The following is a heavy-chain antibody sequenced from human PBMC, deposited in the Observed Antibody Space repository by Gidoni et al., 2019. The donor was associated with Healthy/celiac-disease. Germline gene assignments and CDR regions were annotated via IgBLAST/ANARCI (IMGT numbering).Heavy chain of an antibody. CDR1: GFPFSSYR. CDR3: ARGAGARNYYDSSGFDY. CDR2: ISSSSSYI. V-gene: IGHV3-21*01. Sequence: EVQLVESGGGLVKPGGSLRLSCDASGFPFSSYRMNWVRQAPGKGLEWVSSISSSSSYIYYADSVKGRFTISRDNAKNSLYLQMNSLRAEDTAVYYCARGAGARNYYDSSGFDYWGQGTLVTVSS. J-gene: IGHJ4*02. D-gene: IGHD3-22*01.